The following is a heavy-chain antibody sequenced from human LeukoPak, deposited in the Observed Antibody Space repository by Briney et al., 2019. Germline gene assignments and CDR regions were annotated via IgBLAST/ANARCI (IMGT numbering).Heavy chain of an antibody. CDR3: ARRDIVGSPMDV. CDR2: INPNSGGT. J-gene: IGHJ6*03. D-gene: IGHD1-26*01. CDR1: GCTFTGYY. V-gene: IGHV1-2*06. Sequence: ASVKVSCKASGCTFTGYYMHWVRQAPGQGLEWMGRINPNSGGTNYAQKFQGRVTMTRDTSISTAYLQWSSLKASDTAMYYCARRDIVGSPMDVWGKGTTVTVSS.